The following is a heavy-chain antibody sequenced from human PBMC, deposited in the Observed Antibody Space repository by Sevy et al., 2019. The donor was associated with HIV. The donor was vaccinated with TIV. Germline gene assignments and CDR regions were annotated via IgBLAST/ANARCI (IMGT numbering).Heavy chain of an antibody. CDR3: ARDGESAGNYDGMDV. D-gene: IGHD3-3*01. Sequence: GGSLRLSCAASGFTFSSYGMHWVRQAPGKGLEWVAVIWYDGSNKYYADSVKGRFTISRDNSKNTLYLQMNSLRAEDTAVYYRARDGESAGNYDGMDVWGQGTTVTVSS. CDR2: IWYDGSNK. J-gene: IGHJ6*02. CDR1: GFTFSSYG. V-gene: IGHV3-33*01.